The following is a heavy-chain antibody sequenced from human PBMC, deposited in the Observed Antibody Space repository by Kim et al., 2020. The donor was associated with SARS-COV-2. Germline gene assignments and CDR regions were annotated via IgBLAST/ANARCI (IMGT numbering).Heavy chain of an antibody. CDR2: IIPIFGTA. Sequence: SVKVSCKASGGTFSSYAISWVRQAPGQGLEWMGGIIPIFGTANYAQKFQGRVTITADESTSTAYMELSSLRSEDTAVYYCARNNCSGGSCYFDYYYGMDVWGQGTTVTVSS. CDR1: GGTFSSYA. V-gene: IGHV1-69*13. D-gene: IGHD2-15*01. J-gene: IGHJ6*02. CDR3: ARNNCSGGSCYFDYYYGMDV.